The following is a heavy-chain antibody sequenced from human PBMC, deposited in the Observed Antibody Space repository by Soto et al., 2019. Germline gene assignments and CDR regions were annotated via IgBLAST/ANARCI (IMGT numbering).Heavy chain of an antibody. CDR2: ISAYNDNT. D-gene: IGHD6-6*01. J-gene: IGHJ4*02. CDR3: ARVRALAAPFDY. V-gene: IGHV1-18*01. Sequence: ASVKVSCKASDYTFTSYGISWVRQPPGQGLEWMGWISAYNDNTNYAQKLQVRVTMTTDTSTSTAYLALRGLRSDDTAVYYCARVRALAAPFDYWGQGTLVTVSS. CDR1: DYTFTSYG.